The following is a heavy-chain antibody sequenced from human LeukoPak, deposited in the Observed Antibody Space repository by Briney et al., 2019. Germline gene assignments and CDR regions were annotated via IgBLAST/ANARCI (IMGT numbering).Heavy chain of an antibody. CDR3: ARDSLLRGSGWDYWYFDL. D-gene: IGHD6-25*01. CDR2: IHYSGST. CDR1: GGSVSNGSSY. Sequence: SETLSLTCTVSGGSVSNGSSYWSWIRQPPGKGREWIGHIHYSGSTNYNPSRKTRVTISVDTSMNQFSLLLTSATAADTAVYYCARDSLLRGSGWDYWYFDLWGRGTLVTVSS. V-gene: IGHV4-61*01. J-gene: IGHJ2*01.